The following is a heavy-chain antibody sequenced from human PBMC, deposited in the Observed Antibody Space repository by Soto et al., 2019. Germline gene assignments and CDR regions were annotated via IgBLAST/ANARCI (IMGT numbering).Heavy chain of an antibody. J-gene: IGHJ6*02. CDR2: IYHSGST. CDR3: SYSSSWFQYYGMDV. Sequence: LSLTCAVSGGSISSSNWWSWVRQPPGKGLEWIGEIYHSGSTNYNPSLKSRVTISVDKSKNQFSLKLSSVTAADTAVYYCSYSSSWFQYYGMDVWGQGTTVTVYS. CDR1: GGSISSSNW. D-gene: IGHD6-13*01. V-gene: IGHV4-4*02.